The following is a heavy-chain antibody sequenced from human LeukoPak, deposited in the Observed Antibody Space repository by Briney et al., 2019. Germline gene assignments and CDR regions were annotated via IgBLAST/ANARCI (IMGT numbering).Heavy chain of an antibody. CDR1: GYRFTTYW. D-gene: IGHD5-12*01. V-gene: IGHV5-51*01. Sequence: GESLKISCKASGYRFTTYWIGWVRQMPGKGLEWMEIIYPGDSDTRYSPSFEGQVTISADKSFTPAYLQWSSLKASDTAMYHCARQITHHSSGYDSIDYWGQGTLVTVSS. J-gene: IGHJ4*02. CDR2: IYPGDSDT. CDR3: ARQITHHSSGYDSIDY.